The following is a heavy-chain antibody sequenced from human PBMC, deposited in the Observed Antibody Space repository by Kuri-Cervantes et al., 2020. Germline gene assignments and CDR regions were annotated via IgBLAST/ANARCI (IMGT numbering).Heavy chain of an antibody. V-gene: IGHV3-23*01. J-gene: IGHJ5*02. D-gene: IGHD3-22*01. CDR3: AGASSGYYGWFAP. CDR2: IIGSGANT. Sequence: ETLSLTCVVSGFTFSNYGMSWVRQAPGKGLQWVSSIIGSGANTYYPDSVKGRFTISRDNSKNTLYLQMNSLRAEDTAVYYCAGASSGYYGWFAPWGQGTLVTVSS. CDR1: GFTFSNYG.